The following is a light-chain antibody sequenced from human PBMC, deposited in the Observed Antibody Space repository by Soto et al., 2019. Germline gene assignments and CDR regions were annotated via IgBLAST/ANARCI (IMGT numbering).Light chain of an antibody. CDR3: QQLNSYPLT. J-gene: IGKJ4*01. CDR1: QGISSY. CDR2: AAS. V-gene: IGKV1-9*01. Sequence: DIQLTQSPSFLSASVRDRVTITCRASQGISSYLAWYQQKPGKAPKLLLYAASTLQSGVPSRFSGSGSGTEFTLTISSLQPEDFATDYCQQLNSYPLTFGGGTNVEIK.